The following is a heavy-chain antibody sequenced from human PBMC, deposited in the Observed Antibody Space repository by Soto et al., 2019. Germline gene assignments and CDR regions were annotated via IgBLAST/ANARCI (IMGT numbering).Heavy chain of an antibody. CDR2: IRQDGSEG. D-gene: IGHD2-15*01. V-gene: IGHV3-7*03. J-gene: IGHJ6*02. Sequence: PGGSLRLSCAASGVTCSNYWMTWVRQAPGKGLEWVANIRQDGSEGSYVDSVKGRFTISRDNAKVSLFLQMNSLRAEDTAVYYCARERGSKSMDVWGQGTTVTVSS. CDR3: ARERGSKSMDV. CDR1: GVTCSNYW.